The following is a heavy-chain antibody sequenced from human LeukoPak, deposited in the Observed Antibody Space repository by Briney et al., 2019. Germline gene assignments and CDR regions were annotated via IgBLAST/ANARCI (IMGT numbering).Heavy chain of an antibody. CDR3: ASRGLYADYVGF. V-gene: IGHV3-30*02. CDR1: GVIFSSYG. J-gene: IGHJ4*02. D-gene: IGHD2-2*02. CDR2: IRYDGSNK. Sequence: GGSLRLSFAASGVIFSSYGMHWVRQAPGKGLEWVSFIRYDGSNKYYADSVRGRFTISRDNSKNTLYLQMNSLRTEDTSVYYCASRGLYADYVGFWGQGTLVTVSS.